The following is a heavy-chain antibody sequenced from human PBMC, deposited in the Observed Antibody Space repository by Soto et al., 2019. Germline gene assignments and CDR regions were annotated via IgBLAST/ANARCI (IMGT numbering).Heavy chain of an antibody. CDR3: ARDSAVDTAMVKFGGGSYGMDV. CDR1: GGSISSYY. CDR2: IYYSGST. Sequence: PSETLSLTCTVSGGSISSYYWSWIRQPPGKGLEWIGYIYYSGSTNYNPSLKSRVTISVDTSKNQFSLKLSSVTAADTAVYYCARDSAVDTAMVKFGGGSYGMDVWGQGTTVTVSS. V-gene: IGHV4-59*01. D-gene: IGHD5-18*01. J-gene: IGHJ6*02.